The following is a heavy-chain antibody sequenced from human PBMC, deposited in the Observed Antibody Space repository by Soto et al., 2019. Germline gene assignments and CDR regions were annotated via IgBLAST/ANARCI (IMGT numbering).Heavy chain of an antibody. Sequence: NPSETLSLTCTVSGGSISSYYWSWIRQPPGKVLEWLGYIYYSGSTNYNPSLKSRVTISIDTSKNQFSLKLSSVTAADTAVYYCARLGYYDFWKGWFDPWGQGTLVTVSS. CDR3: ARLGYYDFWKGWFDP. CDR2: IYYSGST. D-gene: IGHD3-3*01. CDR1: GGSISSYY. J-gene: IGHJ5*02. V-gene: IGHV4-59*08.